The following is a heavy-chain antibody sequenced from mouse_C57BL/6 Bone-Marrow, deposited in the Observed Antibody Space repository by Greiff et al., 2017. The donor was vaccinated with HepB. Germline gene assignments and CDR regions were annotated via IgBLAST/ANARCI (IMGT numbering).Heavy chain of an antibody. J-gene: IGHJ1*03. CDR3: ARDYGNFPYWYFDV. CDR2: IYPRDGST. D-gene: IGHD2-1*01. V-gene: IGHV1-78*01. CDR1: GYTFTDHT. Sequence: VMLVESDAELVKPGASVKISCKVSGYTFTDHTIHWMKQRPEQGLEWIGYIYPRDGSTKYNEKFKGQATLTADKSSSTAYMQLNSLTSEDSAVYFCARDYGNFPYWYFDVWGTGTTVTVSS.